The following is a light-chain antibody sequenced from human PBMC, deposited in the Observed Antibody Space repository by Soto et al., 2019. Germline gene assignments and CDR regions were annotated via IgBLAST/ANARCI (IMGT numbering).Light chain of an antibody. CDR2: AAS. J-gene: IGKJ2*01. CDR3: HQYGSSPPYT. CDR1: QSVGNN. V-gene: IGKV3-11*01. Sequence: VLTQSPATLSLSPGESATLSCRASQSVGNNLAWYQQKSGQAPRLLIYAASDRATGVPARFSGRMSGTDFTLTISSLEPEDFAVYYCHQYGSSPPYTFGQGTKLEI.